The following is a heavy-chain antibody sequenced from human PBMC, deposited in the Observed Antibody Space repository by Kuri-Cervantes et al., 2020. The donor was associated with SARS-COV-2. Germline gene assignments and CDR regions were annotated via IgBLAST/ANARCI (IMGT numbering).Heavy chain of an antibody. CDR2: IYYSGST. V-gene: IGHV4-30-4*08. CDR1: GGSISSGDYY. CDR3: AREKHLWPDSGHNWFDP. D-gene: IGHD5-18*01. J-gene: IGHJ5*02. Sequence: LRLSCTVSGGSISSGDYYWSWIRQPPGRGLEWIGYIYYSGSTYYNPSLKSRLRISLDMPKNQLSLKLTSVTAADTAVYYCAREKHLWPDSGHNWFDPWGQGTLVTVSS.